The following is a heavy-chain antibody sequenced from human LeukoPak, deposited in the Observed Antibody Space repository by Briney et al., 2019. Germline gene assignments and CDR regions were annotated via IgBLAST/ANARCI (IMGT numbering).Heavy chain of an antibody. D-gene: IGHD3-9*01. Sequence: ASVKVSCKVSGNTLTELSMHWVRQAPGKGLEWMGGFDPEDGETIYAQKFQGRVTMTEDTSTDTAYVELSSLRSEDTAVYYCASYYDILTGYDYWGQGTLVTVSS. J-gene: IGHJ4*02. CDR3: ASYYDILTGYDY. CDR1: GNTLTELS. CDR2: FDPEDGET. V-gene: IGHV1-24*01.